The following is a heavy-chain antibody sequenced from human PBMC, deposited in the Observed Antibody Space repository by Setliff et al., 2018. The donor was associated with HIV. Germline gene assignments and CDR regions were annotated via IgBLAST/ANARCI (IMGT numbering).Heavy chain of an antibody. D-gene: IGHD3-3*01. CDR2: IYYNGTT. Sequence: SETLSLTCTVSGDSISSGGYYWSWIRQLPGKGLEWIGNIYYNGTTYHNPSLKSRVTISLDTSKNLFSLNLRSVTAADTAVYYCASWGRARRANHNFWSGSSWFDPWGQGILVTVSS. V-gene: IGHV4-31*03. CDR3: ASWGRARRANHNFWSGSSWFDP. J-gene: IGHJ5*02. CDR1: GDSISSGGYY.